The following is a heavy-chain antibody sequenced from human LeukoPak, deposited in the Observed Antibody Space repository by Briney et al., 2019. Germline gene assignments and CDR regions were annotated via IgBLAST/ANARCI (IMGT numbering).Heavy chain of an antibody. CDR3: ARVVIWFGELLGPKDV. CDR2: ISAYNGNT. V-gene: IGHV1-18*01. J-gene: IGHJ6*04. D-gene: IGHD3-10*01. CDR1: GYTFTSYG. Sequence: ASVKVSCKASGYTFTSYGISWVRQAPGQGLEWMGWISAYNGNTNYAQKLQGRVTMTTDTSTSTAYMELRSLRSDDTAVYDCARVVIWFGELLGPKDVWGKGTTVTVSS.